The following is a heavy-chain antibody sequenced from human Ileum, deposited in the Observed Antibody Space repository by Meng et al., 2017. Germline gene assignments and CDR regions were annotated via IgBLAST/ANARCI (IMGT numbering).Heavy chain of an antibody. Sequence: GESLKISCAASGFDFASYVMNWVRQVPGEGLVWVSRISHDGTDTRYADSVKGRFTISRDNAKNTVYLQMNSLGDDDTAVYYCTRDVDWILYDYWGHGTLVTVSS. CDR2: ISHDGTDT. D-gene: IGHD2-2*03. CDR1: GFDFASYV. V-gene: IGHV3-74*01. CDR3: TRDVDWILYDY. J-gene: IGHJ4*01.